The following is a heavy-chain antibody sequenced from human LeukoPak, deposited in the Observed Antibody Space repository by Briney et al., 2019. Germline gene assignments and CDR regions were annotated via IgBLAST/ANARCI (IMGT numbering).Heavy chain of an antibody. CDR3: ARAHGGNSGRDWFDP. CDR1: GGSISNYY. CDR2: IYYSGST. Sequence: PSETLSLTCTVSGGSISNYYWSWIRQPPGKGLEWIGYIYYSGSTNYNPSLKSRVTISVDTSKNQFSLKLSSVTAADTAVYYCARAHGGNSGRDWFDPWGQGTLVTVSS. V-gene: IGHV4-59*08. J-gene: IGHJ5*02. D-gene: IGHD4-23*01.